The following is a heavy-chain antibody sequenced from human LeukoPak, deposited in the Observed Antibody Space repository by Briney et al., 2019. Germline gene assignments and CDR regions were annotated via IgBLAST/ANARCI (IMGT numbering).Heavy chain of an antibody. CDR1: GFTFSSYG. Sequence: GRSLRLSCAASGFTFSSYGMHWVRQAPGKGLDWVAVISYDGSNKYYADSVKGRFTISRDNSKNTLYLQMNSLRAEDTAVYYCAKELLSSGDAFDIWGQGTMVTVSS. V-gene: IGHV3-30*18. J-gene: IGHJ3*02. CDR2: ISYDGSNK. CDR3: AKELLSSGDAFDI. D-gene: IGHD6-25*01.